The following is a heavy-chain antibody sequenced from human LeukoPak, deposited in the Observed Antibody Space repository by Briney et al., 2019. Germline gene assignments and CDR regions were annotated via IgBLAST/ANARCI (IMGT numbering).Heavy chain of an antibody. CDR1: GYTFTSYA. V-gene: IGHV1-3*01. Sequence: ASVKVSCKAPGYTFTSYAMHWVRQAPGQRLEWMGWINAGNGNTKYSQKFQGRVTITRDTSASTAYMELSSLRSEDTAVYYCARTTAMVTILDYWGQGTLVTVSS. D-gene: IGHD5-18*01. CDR3: ARTTAMVTILDY. CDR2: INAGNGNT. J-gene: IGHJ4*02.